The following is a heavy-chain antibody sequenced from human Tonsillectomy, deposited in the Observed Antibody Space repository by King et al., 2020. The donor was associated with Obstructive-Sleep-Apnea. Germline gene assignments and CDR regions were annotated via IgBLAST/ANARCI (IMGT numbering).Heavy chain of an antibody. D-gene: IGHD6-6*01. CDR1: GGSISSYY. V-gene: IGHV4-59*08. CDR2: IYYSGST. CDR3: ASARYYYDGMDV. J-gene: IGHJ6*02. Sequence: QLQESGPGLVKPSETLSLTCTVSGGSISSYYWSWIRRPPGKGLEWIGYIYYSGSTNYNPSLKSRVTISVDTSKNQFSLKLNSVTAADTAVYYCASARYYYDGMDVWGQGTTVTVSS.